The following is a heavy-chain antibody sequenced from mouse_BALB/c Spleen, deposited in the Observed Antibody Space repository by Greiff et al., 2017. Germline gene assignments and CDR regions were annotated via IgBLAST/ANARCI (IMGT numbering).Heavy chain of an antibody. CDR3: ARGGGSRMDY. CDR2: ISSGGST. CDR1: GFTFSSYA. V-gene: IGHV5-6-5*01. Sequence: EVQLVESGGGLVKPGGSLKLSCAASGFTFSSYAMSWVRQTPEKRLEWVASISSGGSTYYPDSVKGRFTISRDNARNILYLQMSSLRSEDTAMYYCARGGGSRMDYWGQGTSVTVSS. J-gene: IGHJ4*01. D-gene: IGHD1-1*01.